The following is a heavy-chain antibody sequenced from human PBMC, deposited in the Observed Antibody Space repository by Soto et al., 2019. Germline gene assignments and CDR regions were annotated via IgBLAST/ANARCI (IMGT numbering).Heavy chain of an antibody. CDR1: GFSFSTYW. D-gene: IGHD3-10*01. V-gene: IGHV3-74*03. CDR2: IHDHETIT. J-gene: IGHJ4*02. CDR3: ARGGPLGSADY. Sequence: EVQLVESGGGFVQPGESLRLSCAASGFSFSTYWRYWVRQAPGKGLEWVSRIHDHETITTYADSVKGRFTISRDNAKNTLYLQMNSLRAEDTAVYYCARGGPLGSADYWGQGTLVTVSS.